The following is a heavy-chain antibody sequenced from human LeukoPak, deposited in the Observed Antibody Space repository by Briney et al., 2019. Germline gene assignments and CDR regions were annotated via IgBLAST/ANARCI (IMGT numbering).Heavy chain of an antibody. V-gene: IGHV4-59*08. CDR3: ARQSDYGDYSSGYYYYGMDV. CDR2: IYYSGGT. D-gene: IGHD4-17*01. Sequence: SETLSLTCSVSGGSMRSYYWSWIRQSPGKGPEWIGYIYYSGGTNYNPSLESRVTISVDTSKNQFSLKLSSVTAADTAVYYCARQSDYGDYSSGYYYYGMDVWGQGTTVTVSS. J-gene: IGHJ6*02. CDR1: GGSMRSYY.